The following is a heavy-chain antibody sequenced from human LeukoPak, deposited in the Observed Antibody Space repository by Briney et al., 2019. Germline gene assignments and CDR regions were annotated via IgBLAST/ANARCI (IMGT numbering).Heavy chain of an antibody. Sequence: GGSLRLSCAASGFTFSRHWMSWVRQAPGKGLEXVANIKQDGSEKYYVDSVKGRFTISRDNAKNSLYLQMSSLRADDTAVYYCARRITGLSPFDYWGQGTLVTVSS. CDR3: ARRITGLSPFDY. CDR1: GFTFSRHW. CDR2: IKQDGSEK. J-gene: IGHJ4*02. D-gene: IGHD3-10*01. V-gene: IGHV3-7*05.